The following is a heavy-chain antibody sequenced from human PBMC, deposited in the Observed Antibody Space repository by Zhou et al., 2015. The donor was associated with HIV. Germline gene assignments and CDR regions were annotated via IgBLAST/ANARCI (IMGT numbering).Heavy chain of an antibody. D-gene: IGHD3-16*02. Sequence: QVQLVQSGAEVKKPGSSVKVSCKASGGTFSSYAISWVRQAPGQGLEWMGGIIPIFGTANYAQKFQGRVTITADESTSTAYMELSSLRSEDTAVYYCARDDGFMITFGGVIVISRREGYYGMDVWGQGTTVTVSS. J-gene: IGHJ6*02. CDR3: ARDDGFMITFGGVIVISRREGYYGMDV. CDR2: IIPIFGTA. CDR1: GGTFSSYA. V-gene: IGHV1-69*01.